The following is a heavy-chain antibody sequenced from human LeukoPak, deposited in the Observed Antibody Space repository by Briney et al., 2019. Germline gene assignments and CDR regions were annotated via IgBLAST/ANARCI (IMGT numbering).Heavy chain of an antibody. CDR1: SGFA. CDR2: INGRGDDT. V-gene: IGHV3-23*01. Sequence: GESLGLSCAAFSGFAMSWVRQAPGKGLEWVSAINGRGDDTYYPDSVKGRFTISRDNSNNTLYLQMNSLRAEDTAVYYCAKGHRSSSSFFDSWGQGILVTVSS. CDR3: AKGHRSSSSFFDS. D-gene: IGHD6-19*01. J-gene: IGHJ4*02.